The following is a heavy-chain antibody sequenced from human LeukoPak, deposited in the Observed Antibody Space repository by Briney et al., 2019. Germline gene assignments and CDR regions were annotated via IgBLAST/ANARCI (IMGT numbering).Heavy chain of an antibody. V-gene: IGHV6-1*01. D-gene: IGHD1-26*01. CDR3: ARDPVGGSTIFDY. CDR2: TYYRSKWYY. CDR1: GDSFPSNSAA. J-gene: IGHJ4*02. Sequence: PSQTLSLTCAISGDSFPSNSAAWNWIRQSPSRGLEWLGRTYYRSKWYYDYAVAVKSRISINPDTSKNQFSLQLSSVTPEDTAVYYCARDPVGGSTIFDYWGQGTLVTVSS.